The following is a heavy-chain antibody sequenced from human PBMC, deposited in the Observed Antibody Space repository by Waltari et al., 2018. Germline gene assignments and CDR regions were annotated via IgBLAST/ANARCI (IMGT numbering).Heavy chain of an antibody. Sequence: QLQLQESGPGLVKPSGTLSPTCAVSGDSTSSNYWWNWVRQSPGKGLEWIGQVHRSGKANYHPSFASRVTVSLDTANYQFSLKMTSATAADTAIYFCARDRGRGLYLDSWGPGTLVTVSP. D-gene: IGHD2-15*01. CDR3: ARDRGRGLYLDS. CDR1: GDSTSSNYW. J-gene: IGHJ4*02. V-gene: IGHV4-4*02. CDR2: VHRSGKA.